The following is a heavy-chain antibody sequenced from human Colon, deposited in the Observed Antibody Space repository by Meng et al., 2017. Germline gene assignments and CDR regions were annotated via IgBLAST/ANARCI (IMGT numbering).Heavy chain of an antibody. Sequence: GSLRLSCAVSGGSISSSNWWSWVRQPPGKGLEWIGEIYHSGSTNYNPSLKSRVTISVDKSKNQFSLKLSSVTAADTAVYYCARDFERGYYGSGSSYYGMDVWGQGTTVTVSS. J-gene: IGHJ6*02. D-gene: IGHD3-10*01. CDR2: IYHSGST. V-gene: IGHV4-4*02. CDR1: GGSISSSNW. CDR3: ARDFERGYYGSGSSYYGMDV.